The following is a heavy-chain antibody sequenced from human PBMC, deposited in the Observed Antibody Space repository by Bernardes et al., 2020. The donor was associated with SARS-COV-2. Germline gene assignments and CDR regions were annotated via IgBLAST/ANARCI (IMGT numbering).Heavy chain of an antibody. J-gene: IGHJ4*02. Sequence: SLSLCFATSGFTFRSYAMHGVRQSPGKGLEYVSAISNNGGNPYYVDSVKGRFTISRDDSKSTLYLHMGSLRPEDMGVYFCARRSPSNCYDYWGQGTVVTVSS. D-gene: IGHD2-15*01. CDR1: GFTFRSYA. CDR3: ARRSPSNCYDY. CDR2: ISNNGGNP. V-gene: IGHV3-64*02.